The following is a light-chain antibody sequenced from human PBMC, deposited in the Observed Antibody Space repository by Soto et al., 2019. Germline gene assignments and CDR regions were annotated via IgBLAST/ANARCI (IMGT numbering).Light chain of an antibody. V-gene: IGKV1-5*03. CDR1: QSISSW. CDR2: KAS. J-gene: IGKJ4*01. Sequence: MPQSPSTLSASVGGRVTITCRASQSISSWLAWYQQKPGKAPKLLIYKASTLESGVPSRFSGSGSGTEFTLTISSLQPDDFAAYYCQQYNSVSLLTFGGGTKVDIK. CDR3: QQYNSVSLLT.